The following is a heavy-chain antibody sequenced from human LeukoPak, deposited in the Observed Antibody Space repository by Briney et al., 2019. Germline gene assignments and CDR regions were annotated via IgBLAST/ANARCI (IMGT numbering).Heavy chain of an antibody. CDR2: INPNTGST. CDR3: ARARGSTPFDY. V-gene: IGHV1-46*01. D-gene: IGHD3-10*01. J-gene: IGHJ4*02. Sequence: ASVKVSCKASGYTFINYYLHWVRQAPGQGLVWMGQINPNTGSTNCAQMFQGRVTMTADTSTNTVYMELNSLTSDDTAVYYCARARGSTPFDYWGQGTLVTVSS. CDR1: GYTFINYY.